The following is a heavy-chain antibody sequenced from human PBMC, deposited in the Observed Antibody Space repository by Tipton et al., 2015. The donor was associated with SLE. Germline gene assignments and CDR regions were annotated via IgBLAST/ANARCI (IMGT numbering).Heavy chain of an antibody. CDR1: GVSISSAGNY. Sequence: TLSLTCTVSGVSISSAGNYWSWIRQPAGKGLEWIGRIYTTESTNYNPSLKSRVTISVDTSKNQFSLKLSSVTAADTAVYYCARKQVWLPFDYWGQGTLVTVSS. V-gene: IGHV4-61*02. J-gene: IGHJ4*02. CDR3: ARKQVWLPFDY. CDR2: IYTTEST. D-gene: IGHD5-12*01.